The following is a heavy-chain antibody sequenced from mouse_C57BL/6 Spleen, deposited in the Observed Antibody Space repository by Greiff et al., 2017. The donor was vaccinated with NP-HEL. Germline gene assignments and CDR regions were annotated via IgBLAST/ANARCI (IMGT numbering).Heavy chain of an antibody. D-gene: IGHD2-5*01. Sequence: VKLQESGPGLVAPSQSLSITCTVSGFSLTSYGVHWVRQPPGKGLEWLVVIWSDGSTTYNSALKSRLSISKDNSKSQVFLKMNSLQTDDTAMYYCARHGGYSNVFDYWGQGTTLTVSS. CDR1: GFSLTSYG. J-gene: IGHJ2*01. CDR3: ARHGGYSNVFDY. V-gene: IGHV2-6-1*01. CDR2: IWSDGST.